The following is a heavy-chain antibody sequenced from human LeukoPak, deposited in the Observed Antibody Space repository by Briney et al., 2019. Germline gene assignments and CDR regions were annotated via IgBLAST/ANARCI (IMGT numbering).Heavy chain of an antibody. Sequence: GGSLRLSCAASGFTFSSYAMSWVRQAPGKGLVWVSRVNSAGSSTTYADSVKGRFTISRDNAKNTLYLQMNSLRAEDTAVYYCGRGRCYGMAVWGQGTTVTVSS. CDR2: VNSAGSST. J-gene: IGHJ6*02. V-gene: IGHV3-74*01. CDR1: GFTFSSYA. CDR3: GRGRCYGMAV.